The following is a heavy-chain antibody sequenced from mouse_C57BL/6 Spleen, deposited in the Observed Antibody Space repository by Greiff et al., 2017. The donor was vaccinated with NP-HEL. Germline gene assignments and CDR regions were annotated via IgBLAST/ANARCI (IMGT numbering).Heavy chain of an antibody. V-gene: IGHV1-7*01. CDR1: GYTFPSYW. Sequence: VQLQQSGAELANPGASVKLSCKASGYTFPSYWMHWVKQRPGQGLEWIGYINPSSGYTKYNQKFKDKATWTADKPSSTAYMQLSSLTYEDSAVYYCARGDAMDYWGQGTSVTVSS. CDR2: INPSSGYT. J-gene: IGHJ4*01. CDR3: ARGDAMDY.